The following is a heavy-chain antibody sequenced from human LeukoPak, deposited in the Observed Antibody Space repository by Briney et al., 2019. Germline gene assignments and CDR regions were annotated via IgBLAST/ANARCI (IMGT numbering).Heavy chain of an antibody. D-gene: IGHD6-13*01. CDR1: GDSFTSYY. Sequence: GASVKVSCKASGDSFTSYYMHWVRQAPGQGLEWMGIVNPSGGSTSYAQKFQGRVTMTRDMSTSTVYMELSSLRSEDTAMYYCARQYSSSWYSDNWFDPWGQGTLVTVSS. CDR3: ARQYSSSWYSDNWFDP. V-gene: IGHV1-46*01. CDR2: VNPSGGST. J-gene: IGHJ5*02.